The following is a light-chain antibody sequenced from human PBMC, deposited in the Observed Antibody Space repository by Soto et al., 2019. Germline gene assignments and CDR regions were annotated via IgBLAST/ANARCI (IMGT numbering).Light chain of an antibody. CDR1: GSDVGNYNF. CDR3: CSYADTNTYV. CDR2: AGS. V-gene: IGLV2-23*01. Sequence: ALTQPASVSGSPGQSITISCTGTGSDVGNYNFVSWYQHHPGKAPKLLIYAGSGRPSGVSYRFSGARSGNTASPTISGLQAADEADYYCCSYADTNTYVFGPGTKVTVL. J-gene: IGLJ1*01.